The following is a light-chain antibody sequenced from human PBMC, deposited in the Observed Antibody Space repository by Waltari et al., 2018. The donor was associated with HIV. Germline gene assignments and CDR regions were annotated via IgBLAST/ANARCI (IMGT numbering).Light chain of an antibody. CDR1: QSVRSTY. CDR3: QQYDSSSYT. CDR2: GTS. Sequence: ELVLTQYPGTLSLSPGRRATLSCRASQSVRSTYLSWYQQKRGQAPRLLIYGTSNRATGIPERFSGTGSGTDFTLTIRRLEPEDFAVYYCQQYDSSSYTFGQGTKLEVK. V-gene: IGKV3-20*01. J-gene: IGKJ2*01.